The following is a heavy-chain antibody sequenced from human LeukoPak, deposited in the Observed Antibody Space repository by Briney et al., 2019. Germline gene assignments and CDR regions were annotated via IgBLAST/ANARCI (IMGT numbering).Heavy chain of an antibody. J-gene: IGHJ4*02. V-gene: IGHV1-18*01. Sequence: ASVKVSCKASGYTFTTYGVTWVRQAPGQGLECMGWINPYNGNTDPTQNFQGRVTKTTDTSTSTAYMELRSLRSDDTAVYYCARVSKAGGSGWTYYFDYWGQGTLVTVSS. CDR3: ARVSKAGGSGWTYYFDY. CDR2: INPYNGNT. CDR1: GYTFTTYG. D-gene: IGHD6-19*01.